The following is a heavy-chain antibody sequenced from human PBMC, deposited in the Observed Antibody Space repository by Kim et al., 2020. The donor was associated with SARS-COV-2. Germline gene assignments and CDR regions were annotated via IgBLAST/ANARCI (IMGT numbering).Heavy chain of an antibody. CDR1: GGSISTYY. J-gene: IGHJ4*02. CDR3: VRSFGLYAYGDYFAY. Sequence: SETLSLTCTVSGGSISTYYWSWIRQTPGKGLVWIGYMYYSGGTNYNPYFKSRVTMSVDASKNQFSLNLRSVTAADTAVYYCVRSFGLYAYGDYFAYWGQG. CDR2: MYYSGGT. V-gene: IGHV4-59*01. D-gene: IGHD4-17*01.